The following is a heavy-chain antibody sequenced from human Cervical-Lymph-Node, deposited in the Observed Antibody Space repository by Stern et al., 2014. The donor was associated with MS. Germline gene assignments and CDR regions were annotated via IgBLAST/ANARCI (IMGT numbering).Heavy chain of an antibody. D-gene: IGHD4-17*01. V-gene: IGHV1-18*04. Sequence: VQLVESGAEVKKPGASVKVSCKASGYTFTNYDITWVRQAPGQGLEWMGWISAYNGNTNYAQKVQGRVTMTTDTSTNTAYMELRSLRSDDTAVYYCAMRGSTVTDWFDPWGQGTLVTVSS. CDR2: ISAYNGNT. CDR3: AMRGSTVTDWFDP. J-gene: IGHJ5*02. CDR1: GYTFTNYD.